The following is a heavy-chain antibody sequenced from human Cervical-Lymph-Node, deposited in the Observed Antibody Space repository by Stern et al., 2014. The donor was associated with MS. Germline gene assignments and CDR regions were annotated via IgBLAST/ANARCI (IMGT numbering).Heavy chain of an antibody. CDR3: ARDKGMFFL. CDR1: GGSITNYY. CDR2: IYYSGST. J-gene: IGHJ4*01. V-gene: IGHV4-59*01. D-gene: IGHD2/OR15-2a*01. Sequence: QVQLQESGPGLVKPSETLSLTCTVSGGSITNYYWSWIRQPPGKGLEWIGYIYYSGSTNDTPSLKSRVTISVDPSKNQFSLKLSSVTAADTAVYYCARDKGMFFLWGQGTLVTVSS.